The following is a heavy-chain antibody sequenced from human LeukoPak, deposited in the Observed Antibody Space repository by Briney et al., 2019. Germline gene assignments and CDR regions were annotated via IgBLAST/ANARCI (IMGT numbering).Heavy chain of an antibody. Sequence: GGSLRLSCAASGSAFSSYDMHWVRQATGKGLECVSAIGTGGDTYYPGSAKGRFTISRENAKNSLYLQMNSLRAGDTAVYYCARGPRMVRGDPPDYWGQGTLVTVSS. CDR1: GSAFSSYD. D-gene: IGHD3-10*01. CDR2: IGTGGDT. CDR3: ARGPRMVRGDPPDY. V-gene: IGHV3-13*04. J-gene: IGHJ4*02.